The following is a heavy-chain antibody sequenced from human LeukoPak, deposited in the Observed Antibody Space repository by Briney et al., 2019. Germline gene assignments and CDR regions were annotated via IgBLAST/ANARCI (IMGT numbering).Heavy chain of an antibody. J-gene: IGHJ4*02. Sequence: GASVKVSCKASGYTFTGYYMHWVRQAPGQGLEWMGWINPNSGGTNYAQKFRGWVTMTRDTSISTAYMELSRLRSDDTAVYYCARDHRPISSRRYSSLLQSFYYFDYWGQGTLVTVSS. V-gene: IGHV1-2*04. D-gene: IGHD6-19*01. CDR2: INPNSGGT. CDR1: GYTFTGYY. CDR3: ARDHRPISSRRYSSLLQSFYYFDY.